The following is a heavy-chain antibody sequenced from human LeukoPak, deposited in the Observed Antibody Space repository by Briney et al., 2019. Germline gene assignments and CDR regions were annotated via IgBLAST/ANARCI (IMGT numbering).Heavy chain of an antibody. Sequence: ASETLSLTCSVSGGSIISDYWSWLRQPAGKGLEWLGRIYTTGSTDYNPSLKSRVTMSVDTSKNQFSLELSSVTAADTAVYYCAQYSSSSALNSFDYWGQGTLVTVSS. CDR3: AQYSSSSALNSFDY. V-gene: IGHV4-4*07. J-gene: IGHJ4*02. D-gene: IGHD6-6*01. CDR2: IYTTGST. CDR1: GGSIISDY.